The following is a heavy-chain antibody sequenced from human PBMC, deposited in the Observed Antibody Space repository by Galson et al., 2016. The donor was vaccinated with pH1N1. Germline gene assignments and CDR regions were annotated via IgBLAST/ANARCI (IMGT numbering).Heavy chain of an antibody. D-gene: IGHD1-26*01. J-gene: IGHJ3*02. Sequence: SVKVSCKASGYTFTGYYIHWVRQAPGQGLEWMGRINPSNDITDYAQNFQGRVTMTRDTSISTAYMELSRLRSDDTAVYYCARVYSRGGTYYPDAFDIWGQGTMVTISS. CDR1: GYTFTGYY. CDR3: ARVYSRGGTYYPDAFDI. V-gene: IGHV1-2*06. CDR2: INPSNDIT.